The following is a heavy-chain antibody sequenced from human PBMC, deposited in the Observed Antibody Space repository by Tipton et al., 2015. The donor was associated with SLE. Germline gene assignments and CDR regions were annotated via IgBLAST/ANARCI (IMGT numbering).Heavy chain of an antibody. V-gene: IGHV5-51*01. D-gene: IGHD3-3*01. CDR3: ARPARVLEWFSAFDI. J-gene: IGHJ3*02. Sequence: VQLVQSGAEVKEPGESLKISCKGSGYRFTSHWIAWVRQMPGKGLEWMGIIYPGDSDTRYTPAFQGQVTISVDKSANTAYLQGSSMKASDTAMYYCARPARVLEWFSAFDIWGQGTMVTVSS. CDR2: IYPGDSDT. CDR1: GYRFTSHW.